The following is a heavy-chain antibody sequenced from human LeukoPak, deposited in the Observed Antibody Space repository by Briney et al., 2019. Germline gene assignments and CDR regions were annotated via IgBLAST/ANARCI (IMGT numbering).Heavy chain of an antibody. CDR3: AVATFGFGESTLDY. CDR1: GFTFSSYA. J-gene: IGHJ4*02. Sequence: GGSLRLSCAASGFTFSSYAMHWVRQAPGKGLEYVSAISSNGGSTYYANSVKGRFTISRDNSKNTLYLQMGSLRAEDMAVYYCAVATFGFGESTLDYWGQGTLVTVSS. CDR2: ISSNGGST. V-gene: IGHV3-64*01. D-gene: IGHD3-10*01.